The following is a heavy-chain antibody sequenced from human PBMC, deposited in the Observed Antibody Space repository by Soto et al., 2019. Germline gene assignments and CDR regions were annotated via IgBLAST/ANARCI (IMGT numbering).Heavy chain of an antibody. Sequence: EVQLVESGGGLIQPGGSLRLSCAASGFTVSSNYMTWVRQAPGKGLEWVSASYSGGSTDYADSVRGRFTMSRDNYYNTVYLQMNRLRVEDTAIYFWARGYGAGSYFFDYWGQGTLVTVSS. CDR1: GFTVSSNY. CDR3: ARGYGAGSYFFDY. V-gene: IGHV3-53*01. J-gene: IGHJ4*02. D-gene: IGHD3-10*01. CDR2: SYSGGST.